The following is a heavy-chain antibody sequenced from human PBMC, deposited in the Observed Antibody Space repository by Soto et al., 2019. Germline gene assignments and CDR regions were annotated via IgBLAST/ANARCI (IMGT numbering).Heavy chain of an antibody. CDR2: IKAKIDGETT. CDR3: VEGWNDF. CDR1: KFMFSSAW. D-gene: IGHD1-1*01. J-gene: IGHJ4*02. Sequence: EVYLVESGGDLVEPGGSLRLSCAASKFMFSSAWMSWVRQAPGQGLEWVGRIKAKIDGETTDYADSVQGRFTISRDDSKNTLFLEMNSLKIEDTAVYFCVEGWNDFWGQGTLVTVSS. V-gene: IGHV3-15*01.